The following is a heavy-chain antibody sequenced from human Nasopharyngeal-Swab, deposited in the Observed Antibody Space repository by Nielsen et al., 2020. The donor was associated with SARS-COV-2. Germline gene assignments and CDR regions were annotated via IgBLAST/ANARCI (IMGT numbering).Heavy chain of an antibody. CDR3: AKGVSRRLFDY. CDR2: ISGSGGST. Sequence: VRQAPGKGLEWVSAISGSGGSTYYADSVKGRFTISRDNSKNTLYLQMNSLRAEDTAVYYCAKGVSRRLFDYWGQGTLVTVSS. J-gene: IGHJ4*02. V-gene: IGHV3-23*01. D-gene: IGHD2-8*01.